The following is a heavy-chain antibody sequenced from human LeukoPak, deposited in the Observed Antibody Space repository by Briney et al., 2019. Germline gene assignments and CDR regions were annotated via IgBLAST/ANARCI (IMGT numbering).Heavy chain of an antibody. D-gene: IGHD3-16*01. CDR1: GFIFSDHY. Sequence: PRGSLRLSCAASGFIFSDHYISGIRQAPGKELEWISYISGSGSDIYYADSVTGRFTMSRDNAKNSLFLQMNSLRAEDTAVYYCARGHYGLDYWGQGTLVTVSS. CDR2: ISGSGSDI. CDR3: ARGHYGLDY. V-gene: IGHV3-11*01. J-gene: IGHJ4*02.